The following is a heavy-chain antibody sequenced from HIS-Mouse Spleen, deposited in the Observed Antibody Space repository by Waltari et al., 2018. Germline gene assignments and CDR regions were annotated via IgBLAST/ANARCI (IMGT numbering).Heavy chain of an antibody. CDR2: IYYSGST. CDR1: GGSISSSSYY. CDR3: ARGRRYYGSGSYCSFDY. D-gene: IGHD3-10*01. Sequence: QLQLQESGPGLVKPSETLSLTCTVSGGSISSSSYYWGWIRQPPGKGLEWIGSIYYSGSTYDNPSLKSRVTISVDTSKNQFSLKLSSVTAADTAVYYCARGRRYYGSGSYCSFDYWGQGTLVTVSS. J-gene: IGHJ4*02. V-gene: IGHV4-39*07.